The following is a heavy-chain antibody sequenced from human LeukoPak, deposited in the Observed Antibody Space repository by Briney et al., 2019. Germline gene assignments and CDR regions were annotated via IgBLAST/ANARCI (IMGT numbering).Heavy chain of an antibody. CDR3: ARDIGYYDILTGYFTGYYYYGMDV. CDR2: IRSSSSTI. J-gene: IGHJ6*02. V-gene: IGHV3-48*02. Sequence: GGSLRLSCAASGFTFSSYSMNWVRQAPGKGLEWVSYIRSSSSTIYYADSVKGRFTISRDNAKNSLYLQMNSLRDEDTAVYYCARDIGYYDILTGYFTGYYYYGMDVWGQGTTVTVSS. D-gene: IGHD3-9*01. CDR1: GFTFSSYS.